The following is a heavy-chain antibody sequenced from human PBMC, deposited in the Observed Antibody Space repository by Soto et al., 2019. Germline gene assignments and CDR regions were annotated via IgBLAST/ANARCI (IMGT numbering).Heavy chain of an antibody. D-gene: IGHD3-10*01. CDR3: ARHNYGSGSTYFDY. CDR2: IYYSGST. V-gene: IGHV4-59*08. J-gene: IGHJ4*02. Sequence: LSLTCTVSGGSISSYYWSWIRQPPGKGLEWIGYIYYSGSTNYNPSLKSRVTISVDTSKNQFSLKLNSMTAADTAVYYCARHNYGSGSTYFDYWGKGTLVTVSS. CDR1: GGSISSYY.